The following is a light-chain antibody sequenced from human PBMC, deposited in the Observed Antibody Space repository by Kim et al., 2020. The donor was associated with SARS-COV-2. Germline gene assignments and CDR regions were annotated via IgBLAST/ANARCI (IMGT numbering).Light chain of an antibody. Sequence: SASVGDRVTITCRARQNISSWLAWYQQKTGKAPKFLIYKASSLESGVPSRFSGSGSGTEFTLTISSLQPDDFASYYCQQYNSSWTFGQGTKVDIK. CDR1: QNISSW. V-gene: IGKV1-5*03. CDR2: KAS. CDR3: QQYNSSWT. J-gene: IGKJ1*01.